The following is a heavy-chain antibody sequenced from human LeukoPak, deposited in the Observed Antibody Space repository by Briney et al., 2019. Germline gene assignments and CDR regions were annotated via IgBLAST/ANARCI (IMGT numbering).Heavy chain of an antibody. Sequence: ASVKVSCKVSGYTLTDLSMHWVRQAPGKELEWMGGFDPEDGETIYSQKFQGRVTMTEDTSTDTAYMELSSLRSEDTAVYYCATDPGGSYYYDYWGQGTLVTVSS. CDR2: FDPEDGET. D-gene: IGHD1-26*01. CDR1: GYTLTDLS. J-gene: IGHJ4*02. CDR3: ATDPGGSYYYDY. V-gene: IGHV1-24*01.